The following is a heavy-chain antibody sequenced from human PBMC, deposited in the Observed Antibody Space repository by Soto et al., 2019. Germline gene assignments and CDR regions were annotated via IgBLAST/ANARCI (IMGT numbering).Heavy chain of an antibody. J-gene: IGHJ4*02. CDR2: IYYSGST. D-gene: IGHD6-13*01. V-gene: IGHV4-61*08. CDR1: GGSVSSGGYY. CDR3: ARFDEYSSSWYDYFDY. Sequence: PSETLSLTCTVSGGSVSSGGYYWSWIRQPPGKGLEWIGYIYYSGSTSYNPSLKSRVTISVDTSKNQFSLKLSSVTAADTAVYYCARFDEYSSSWYDYFDYWGQGTLVTVSS.